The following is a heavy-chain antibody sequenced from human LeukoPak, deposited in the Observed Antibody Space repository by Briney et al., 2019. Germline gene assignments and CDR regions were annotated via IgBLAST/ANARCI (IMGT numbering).Heavy chain of an antibody. Sequence: GGSLRLPCAASGFTFSTHGMHWVRQAPGKGLEWVSYISSSSSAIYYADSVKGRFTISRDNAKNSLYLQMNTLRDEDTAVYYCARSSYSSSWYVDYWGQGTLVTVSS. D-gene: IGHD6-13*01. J-gene: IGHJ4*02. CDR3: ARSSYSSSWYVDY. V-gene: IGHV3-48*02. CDR2: ISSSSSAI. CDR1: GFTFSTHG.